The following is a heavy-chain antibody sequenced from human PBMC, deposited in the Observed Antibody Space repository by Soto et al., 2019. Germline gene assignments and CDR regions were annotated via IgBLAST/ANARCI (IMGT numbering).Heavy chain of an antibody. V-gene: IGHV1-69*08. D-gene: IGHD4-4*01. J-gene: IGHJ5*02. CDR3: AGDPDSHYNDSHASSYP. CDR2: IIPIIGII. CDR1: GGTFRTYT. Sequence: QVQLVQSGAEVKKPGSSVKVSCKASGGTFRTYTITWVRQAPGQGLEWMGRIIPIIGIINYAQKFQGRVSISADKFTGRAYMELTGLRSDDTAVYYCAGDPDSHYNDSHASSYPWGQGTLVTVSS.